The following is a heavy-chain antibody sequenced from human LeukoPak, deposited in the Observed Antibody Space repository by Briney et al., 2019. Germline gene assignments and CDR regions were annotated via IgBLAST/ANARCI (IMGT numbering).Heavy chain of an antibody. J-gene: IGHJ4*02. D-gene: IGHD3-22*01. Sequence: ASVKVSCKASGYTFTSYYMHWVRQAPGQGLEWMGIVNPSDGTTSYAQKFQGRVTMTRDTSTSPVYMELSSLRSEDTAVYYCARLAYYYDSSGYDYWGQGTLVTVSS. V-gene: IGHV1-46*01. CDR1: GYTFTSYY. CDR2: VNPSDGTT. CDR3: ARLAYYYDSSGYDY.